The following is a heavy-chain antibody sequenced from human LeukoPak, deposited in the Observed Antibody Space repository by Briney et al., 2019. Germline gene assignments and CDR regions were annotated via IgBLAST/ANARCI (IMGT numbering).Heavy chain of an antibody. CDR1: GFTFSSYG. Sequence: GGSLRLSCAASGFTFSSYGMHWVRQAPGKGLEWVAFIRYDGSNKYYADSVKGRFTISRDNSKNTLYLQMNSLRAEDTAVCYCAKGGSKMTTGYFDYWGQGTLVTVSS. J-gene: IGHJ4*02. D-gene: IGHD4-17*01. CDR3: AKGGSKMTTGYFDY. V-gene: IGHV3-30*02. CDR2: IRYDGSNK.